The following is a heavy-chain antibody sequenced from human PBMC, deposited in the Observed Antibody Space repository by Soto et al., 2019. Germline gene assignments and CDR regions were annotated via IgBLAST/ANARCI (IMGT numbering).Heavy chain of an antibody. J-gene: IGHJ5*02. CDR1: GFTFSSSG. CDR3: ARHFHPAYNGFDP. V-gene: IGHV3-48*02. CDR2: ISGSSRTI. D-gene: IGHD3-3*02. Sequence: PGGSLRLSCAASGFTFSSSGMNWVRQAPGKGLEWVAYISGSSRTIYYADPVKGRVTTSKDNAKKSLYLQMNSLRDEDTAVFYCARHFHPAYNGFDPWGQGTLVTVSS.